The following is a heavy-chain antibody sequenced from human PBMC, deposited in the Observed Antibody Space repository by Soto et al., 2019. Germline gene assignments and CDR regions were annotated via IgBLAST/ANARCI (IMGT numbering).Heavy chain of an antibody. CDR3: ARHPHSNYRNWFDP. CDR2: AFYSGST. V-gene: IGHV4-39*01. J-gene: IGHJ5*02. Sequence: PSETLSLTCTVSGGSISSSSYYWGWIRQPPGKGLEWIGSAFYSGSTYYNPSLKSRVTISVDTSKNQFSLKLSSVTAADTAVYYCARHPHSNYRNWFDPWGQGTLVTVSS. CDR1: GGSISSSSYY. D-gene: IGHD4-4*01.